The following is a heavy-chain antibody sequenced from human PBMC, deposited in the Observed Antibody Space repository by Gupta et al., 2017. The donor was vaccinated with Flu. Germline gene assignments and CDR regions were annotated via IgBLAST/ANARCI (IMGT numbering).Heavy chain of an antibody. Sequence: VRQVRGKGVEWMGRVNPSSGNTAYAQKSEGRVNLTRDTSTKTAYLELSSMTSGDTAMYYCASVLGGNWLGGEDDFSYGLDVWGQGTTVSVSS. V-gene: IGHV1-46*01. D-gene: IGHD3-10*01. J-gene: IGHJ6*01. CDR3: ASVLGGNWLGGEDDFSYGLDV. CDR2: VNPSSGNT.